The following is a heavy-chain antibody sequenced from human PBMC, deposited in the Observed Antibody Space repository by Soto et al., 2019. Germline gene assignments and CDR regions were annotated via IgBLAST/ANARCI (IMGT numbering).Heavy chain of an antibody. CDR2: ISFDGSNK. Sequence: QVQLVESGGGVVQPGRSLRLSCAAPGFTFSNYAIHWVRQAPGRGLEWVTVISFDGSNKYYADSVKGRFTISRDNSKNTVYLQMNSLRVEVTAVYYCAKHGIAWDQTLSQPNWFDPWGQGTLVTVSS. J-gene: IGHJ5*02. D-gene: IGHD2-2*01. V-gene: IGHV3-30*18. CDR3: AKHGIAWDQTLSQPNWFDP. CDR1: GFTFSNYA.